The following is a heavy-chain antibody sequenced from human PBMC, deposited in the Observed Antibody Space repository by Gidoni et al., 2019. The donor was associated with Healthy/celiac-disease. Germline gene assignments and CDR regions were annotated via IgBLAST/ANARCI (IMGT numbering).Heavy chain of an antibody. D-gene: IGHD6-19*01. J-gene: IGHJ4*02. CDR3: AGSGWSGPNEIDY. CDR1: GGTFSSYA. Sequence: QVQLVQSGAEVKTPGSSVKVSCKASGGTFSSYAISWVRQAAGQGLEWMGGIIPIFGTANYAQKFQGRVTITADESTSTAYMELSSLRSEDTAVYYFAGSGWSGPNEIDYWGQGTLVTVSS. CDR2: IIPIFGTA. V-gene: IGHV1-69*01.